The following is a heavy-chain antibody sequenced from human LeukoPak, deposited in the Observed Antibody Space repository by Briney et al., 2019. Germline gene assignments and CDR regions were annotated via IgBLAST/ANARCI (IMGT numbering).Heavy chain of an antibody. Sequence: SETLFLTCAVYGGSFSGYYWSWIRQPPGKGLEWIGEINHSGSTNYNPSLKSRVTISVDTSKNQFSLKLSSVTAADTAVYYCARGLTARFNWFDPWGQGTLVTVSS. V-gene: IGHV4-34*01. CDR2: INHSGST. D-gene: IGHD2-21*02. CDR1: GGSFSGYY. J-gene: IGHJ5*02. CDR3: ARGLTARFNWFDP.